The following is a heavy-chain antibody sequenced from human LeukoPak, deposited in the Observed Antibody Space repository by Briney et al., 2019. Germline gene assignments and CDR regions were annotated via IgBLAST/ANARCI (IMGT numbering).Heavy chain of an antibody. V-gene: IGHV1-24*01. CDR2: FDPEDGET. D-gene: IGHD3-10*01. Sequence: ASVKVSCKVSGYTLTELPMHWVRQAPGKGLEWMGGFDPEDGETIYAQKFQGRVTMTEDTSTDTAYMELSSLRSEDTAVYYCATTVLLWFGEAHDYWGQGTLVTVSS. CDR1: GYTLTELP. J-gene: IGHJ4*02. CDR3: ATTVLLWFGEAHDY.